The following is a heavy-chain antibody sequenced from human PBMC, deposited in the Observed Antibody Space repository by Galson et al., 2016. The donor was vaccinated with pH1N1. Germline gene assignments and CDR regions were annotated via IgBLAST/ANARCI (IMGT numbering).Heavy chain of an antibody. J-gene: IGHJ5*02. CDR3: TIRRWGDIGWDRVGFDP. Sequence: SVKVSCKVSGYTLTDLSFHWVRQAPGKGLERMGGFDPDNMERLYAQTFQGRVTMTEDTSTNTAYMELSSLRSEDTAIYYCTIRRWGDIGWDRVGFDPWGQGTLVTVSS. CDR1: GYTLTDLS. D-gene: IGHD3-10*01. CDR2: FDPDNMER. V-gene: IGHV1-24*01.